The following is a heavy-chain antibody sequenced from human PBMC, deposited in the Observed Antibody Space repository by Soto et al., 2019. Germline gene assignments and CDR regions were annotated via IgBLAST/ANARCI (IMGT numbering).Heavy chain of an antibody. CDR2: IIPIFGTA. J-gene: IGHJ5*02. V-gene: IGHV1-69*06. D-gene: IGHD6-19*01. CDR1: GGTFSSYA. Sequence: QVQLVQSGAEVKKPGSSVRVSCKASGGTFSSYAISWVRQAPGQGLEWMGGIIPIFGTANYAQKFQGRVTITADKSTSTAYMELSSLRSEDTAEYYCAREVGAVAAPNWFDPWGQGTLVTVSS. CDR3: AREVGAVAAPNWFDP.